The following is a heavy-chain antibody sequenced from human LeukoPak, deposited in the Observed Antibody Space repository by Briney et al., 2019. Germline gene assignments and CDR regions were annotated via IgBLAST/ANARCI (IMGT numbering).Heavy chain of an antibody. J-gene: IGHJ5*02. V-gene: IGHV3-7*05. Sequence: GGSLRLSCAASGFTFSSYWMTWVRQPPGKGLEWVANIKQDGSEKFYVDSVRGRFTISRDNAKNSLYLQMNSLRAEDTAVYYCARNCYDNSGYQPQGFDPWGQGTLVTVSS. CDR2: IKQDGSEK. CDR1: GFTFSSYW. CDR3: ARNCYDNSGYQPQGFDP. D-gene: IGHD3-22*01.